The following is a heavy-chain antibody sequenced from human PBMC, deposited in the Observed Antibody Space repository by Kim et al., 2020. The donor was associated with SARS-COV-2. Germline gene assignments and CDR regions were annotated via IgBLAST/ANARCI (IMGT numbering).Heavy chain of an antibody. V-gene: IGHV1-18*01. CDR1: GYTFTSYG. D-gene: IGHD3-16*01. Sequence: ASVKVSCKASGYTFTSYGISWVRQAPGQGLEWMGWISAYNGNTNYAQKLQGRVTMTTDTSTSTAYMELRSLRSDDTAVYYCASDTRYDYVWGNDAFDYWGQGTLVTVSS. CDR2: ISAYNGNT. J-gene: IGHJ4*01. CDR3: ASDTRYDYVWGNDAFDY.